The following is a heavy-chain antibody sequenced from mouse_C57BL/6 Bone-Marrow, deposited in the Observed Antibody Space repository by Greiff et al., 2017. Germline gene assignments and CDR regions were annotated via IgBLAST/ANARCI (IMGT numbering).Heavy chain of an antibody. Sequence: EVQGVESGGDLVKPGGSLKLSCAASGFTFSSYGMSWVRQTPDKRLEWVATISSGGSYTYYPDSVKGRFTISRDNAKNTLYLQMSSLKSEDTAMYYGARHPSNTTGLDYWGQGTTLTVSS. CDR3: ARHPSNTTGLDY. D-gene: IGHD1-1*01. V-gene: IGHV5-6*01. CDR2: ISSGGSYT. CDR1: GFTFSSYG. J-gene: IGHJ2*01.